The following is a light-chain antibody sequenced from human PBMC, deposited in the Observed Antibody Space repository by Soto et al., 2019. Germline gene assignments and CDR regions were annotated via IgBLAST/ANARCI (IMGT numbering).Light chain of an antibody. CDR3: LLSSSGAVV. Sequence: QAVVTQEPSLTVSPGGTTTLTCGSSTGPVTSGHYSYWFQQKPGQAPRTLIYDTTNRHSWTPARFSGSLLGGQAALTLSGAQPEDEADYYCLLSSSGAVVFGGGTKVTV. J-gene: IGLJ2*01. CDR2: DTT. CDR1: TGPVTSGHY. V-gene: IGLV7-46*01.